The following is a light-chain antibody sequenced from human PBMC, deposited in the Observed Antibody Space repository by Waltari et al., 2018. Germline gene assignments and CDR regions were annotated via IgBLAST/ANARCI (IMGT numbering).Light chain of an antibody. J-gene: IGKJ1*01. CDR2: WAS. CDR1: QSVFYRSDNKNY. CDR3: QQYYRSRT. V-gene: IGKV4-1*01. Sequence: DIVMTQSPDSLAVSLGERATTACTSSQSVFYRSDNKNYLAWYQHKPGQPPKLLFYWASTRESGVPDRFSASGSGTDFTLTINNLQAEDVAVYYCQQYYRSRTFGQGTKVEIK.